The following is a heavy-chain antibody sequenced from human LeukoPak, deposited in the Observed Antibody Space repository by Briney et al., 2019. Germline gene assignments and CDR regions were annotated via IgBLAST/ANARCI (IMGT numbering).Heavy chain of an antibody. CDR3: ARTARSYDFWSGRINWFDP. J-gene: IGHJ5*02. V-gene: IGHV3-53*01. Sequence: GGSLRLSCAASGFTVSSNYMSWVRQAPGKGLEWVSVIYSGGSTYYADSVKGRFTISRHNSKNTLYLQMNSLRAEDTAVYYCARTARSYDFWSGRINWFDPWGQGTLVTVSS. CDR1: GFTVSSNY. CDR2: IYSGGST. D-gene: IGHD3-3*01.